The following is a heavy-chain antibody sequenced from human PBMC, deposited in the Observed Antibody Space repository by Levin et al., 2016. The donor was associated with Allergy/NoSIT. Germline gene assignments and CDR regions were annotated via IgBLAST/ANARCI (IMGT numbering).Heavy chain of an antibody. Sequence: GESLKISCAASGFTFSTYSMNWVRQAPGKGLEWVSYISSDSSTIYYADSVKGRFTISRDNAKNSLYLQMNSLRDEDTAVYYCARLYCSSTSCSIYYYYYYMDVWGKGTTVTVSS. J-gene: IGHJ6*03. CDR2: ISSDSSTI. V-gene: IGHV3-48*02. CDR1: GFTFSTYS. CDR3: ARLYCSSTSCSIYYYYYYMDV. D-gene: IGHD2-2*01.